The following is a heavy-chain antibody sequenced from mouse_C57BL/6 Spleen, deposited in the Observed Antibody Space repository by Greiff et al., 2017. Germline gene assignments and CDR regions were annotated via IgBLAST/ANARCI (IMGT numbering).Heavy chain of an antibody. D-gene: IGHD1-1*01. CDR2: INPYNGGT. CDR3: ASTVVRYYAMDY. V-gene: IGHV1-19*01. J-gene: IGHJ4*01. Sequence: VQLQQSGPVLVKPGASVKMSCKASGYTFTDYYMNWVKQSHGKSLEWIGVINPYNGGTSYNQKFKGKATLTVDKSSSTAYMELNSLTSEDSAVYYCASTVVRYYAMDYWGQGTSVTVSS. CDR1: GYTFTDYY.